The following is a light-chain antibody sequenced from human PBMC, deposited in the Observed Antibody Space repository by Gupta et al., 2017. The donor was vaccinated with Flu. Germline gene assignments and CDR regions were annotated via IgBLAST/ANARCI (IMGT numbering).Light chain of an antibody. Sequence: SALPQPPSASGSPAQSVTISCTATISDVAGYNYVYWYHQHPGKAPKLMVYEVTKRSAGVPDRFSGSKSGNTASLTVSGRQEAEEADYYCSTDAGSNNFVFGTGTKVTVL. CDR2: EVT. J-gene: IGLJ1*01. CDR1: ISDVAGYNY. CDR3: STDAGSNNFV. V-gene: IGLV2-8*01.